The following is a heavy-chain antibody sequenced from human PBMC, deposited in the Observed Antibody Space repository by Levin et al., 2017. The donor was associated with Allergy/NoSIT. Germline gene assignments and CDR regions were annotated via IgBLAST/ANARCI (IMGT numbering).Heavy chain of an antibody. J-gene: IGHJ5*02. D-gene: IGHD6-13*01. CDR3: ARLYDTSSWYENRFDP. Sequence: GESLKISCQASGYNFISYYIAWVRQMPGKGLEWMGVIYPGDSDTRYSPSFQGQVTISADKSITTAYLQWSSLTASDTATYYCARLYDTSSWYENRFDPWGQGTLVTVSS. CDR1: GYNFISYY. CDR2: IYPGDSDT. V-gene: IGHV5-51*01.